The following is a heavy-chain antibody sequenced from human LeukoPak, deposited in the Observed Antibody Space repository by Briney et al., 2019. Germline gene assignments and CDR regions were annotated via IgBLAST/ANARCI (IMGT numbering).Heavy chain of an antibody. J-gene: IGHJ4*02. CDR2: INDSGTT. Sequence: SETLSLTCAVYGGSLRGYRWGWIPHSPGEGLEWIGEINDSGTTNYNPSLKSRVTISEDTSKNQFSLKLNSVTAADMAVYYCARIYGDYIVYWGQGTRVTVSP. CDR1: GGSLRGYR. D-gene: IGHD4-17*01. V-gene: IGHV4-34*01. CDR3: ARIYGDYIVY.